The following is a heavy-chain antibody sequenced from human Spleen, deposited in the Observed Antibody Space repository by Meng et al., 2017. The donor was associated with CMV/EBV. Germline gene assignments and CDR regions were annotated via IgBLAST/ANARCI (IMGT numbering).Heavy chain of an antibody. Sequence: DDAPSNSACWPWLWQSPSRGLEWLGKTYHRSEWYNDYAVSVKSRVTITPDTSKNQISLQLKSVTPEDTAVYYCARVSGGYHYGTFDYWGQGTLVTVSS. CDR3: ARVSGGYHYGTFDY. D-gene: IGHD5-18*01. V-gene: IGHV6-1*01. J-gene: IGHJ4*02. CDR2: TYHRSEWYN. CDR1: DDAPSNSAC.